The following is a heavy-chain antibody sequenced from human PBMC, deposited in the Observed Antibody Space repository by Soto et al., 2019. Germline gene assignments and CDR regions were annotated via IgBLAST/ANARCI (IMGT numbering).Heavy chain of an antibody. CDR3: TRGPTGDKVDY. CDR2: IYDGGST. D-gene: IGHD7-27*01. V-gene: IGHV4-30-4*01. J-gene: IGHJ4*02. CDR1: GGSIRTGNYC. Sequence: QVQLQESGPGLVKPSQTLSLTCTVSGGSIRTGNYCWSWIRQPPDKGLEWIGHIYDGGSTYNNPPIKKRSPLTLEPSNNQFSLTMSPVSAADPAVYYWTRGPTGDKVDYWGQGNLVTVSS.